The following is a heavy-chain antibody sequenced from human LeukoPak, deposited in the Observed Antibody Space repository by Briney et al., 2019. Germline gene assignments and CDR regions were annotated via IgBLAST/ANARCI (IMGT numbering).Heavy chain of an antibody. J-gene: IGHJ4*02. D-gene: IGHD2-2*01. Sequence: GGSLRLSCAASGFTFSSYAMHWVRQAPGKGLEWVAVISYDGSNKYCADSVKGRFTISRDNSKNTLYLQMNSLRAEDTAVYYCARVGERYCSSTSCYAIDYWGQGTLVTVSS. CDR1: GFTFSSYA. V-gene: IGHV3-30*04. CDR3: ARVGERYCSSTSCYAIDY. CDR2: ISYDGSNK.